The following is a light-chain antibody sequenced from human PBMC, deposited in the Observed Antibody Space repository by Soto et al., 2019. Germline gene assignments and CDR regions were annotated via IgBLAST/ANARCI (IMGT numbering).Light chain of an antibody. CDR3: QQSYSTPPWT. CDR2: VAS. V-gene: IGKV1-39*01. J-gene: IGKJ3*01. CDR1: QNITSF. Sequence: DIPMTQSPSSLSASVGDRVTITCRASQNITSFLNWYQQKPGKAPKFLIYVASTLQSGVPSRFSGSGSGTDFTLTISSLQPEDFATYYCQQSYSTPPWTFGPGTKVDIK.